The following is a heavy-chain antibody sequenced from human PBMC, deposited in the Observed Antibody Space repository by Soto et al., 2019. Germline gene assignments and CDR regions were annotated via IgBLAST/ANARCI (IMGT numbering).Heavy chain of an antibody. Sequence: EVQLLQSGGGLVQPGGSLRLSCAASGFTFSSYAISWVRQAPGKGLEWVSAISNSGGNTYYADSVMGRFTISRDNSKNTLFLQMNSLRAEDTAIYHCAKEGGRPLDYWGQGTLVTVSS. CDR1: GFTFSSYA. J-gene: IGHJ4*02. CDR2: ISNSGGNT. CDR3: AKEGGRPLDY. V-gene: IGHV3-23*01. D-gene: IGHD3-16*01.